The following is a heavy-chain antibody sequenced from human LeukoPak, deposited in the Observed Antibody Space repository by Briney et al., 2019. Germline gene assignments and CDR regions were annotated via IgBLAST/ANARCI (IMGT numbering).Heavy chain of an antibody. Sequence: GRSLRLSCAVSGFTFSSYAMHWVRQAPGKGLEWVAVISYDGSNKYYADSVKGRFTISRDNSKNTLYLQMNRLGAEDTAVYYCARGFCSTTSCPGWAYYYGMDVWGKGTTVTVSS. J-gene: IGHJ6*04. V-gene: IGHV3-30*04. CDR2: ISYDGSNK. CDR1: GFTFSSYA. D-gene: IGHD2-2*01. CDR3: ARGFCSTTSCPGWAYYYGMDV.